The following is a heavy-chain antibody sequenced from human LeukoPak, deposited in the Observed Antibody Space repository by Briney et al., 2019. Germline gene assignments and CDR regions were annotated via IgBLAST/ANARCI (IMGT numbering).Heavy chain of an antibody. CDR3: VKDSSSGSYFDY. CDR2: ISSIGGST. D-gene: IGHD3-10*01. V-gene: IGHV3-64D*06. Sequence: GGSLRLSCSASGFTPSRYAMHWVRHAPGKGREYVSAISSIGGSTYYTDSVKGRFTISRDNSRNTLHLQMSSPRVEETGVYYCVKDSSSGSYFDYWGQGTMVTVS. J-gene: IGHJ4*02. CDR1: GFTPSRYA.